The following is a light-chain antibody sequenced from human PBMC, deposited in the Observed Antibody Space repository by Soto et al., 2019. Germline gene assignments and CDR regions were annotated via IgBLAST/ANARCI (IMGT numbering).Light chain of an antibody. CDR3: QQYNDWPLLT. V-gene: IGKV3-15*01. CDR2: NAY. J-gene: IGKJ4*01. CDR1: QGVATT. Sequence: EIVMTQSPASLSVSPGESVTLSCRASQGVATTLAWYRQQPGQAPRLLIYNAYIRASGVPARFSGSGSGTEFTLTISSLQSEDFATYYCQQYNDWPLLTFGGGTKVDIK.